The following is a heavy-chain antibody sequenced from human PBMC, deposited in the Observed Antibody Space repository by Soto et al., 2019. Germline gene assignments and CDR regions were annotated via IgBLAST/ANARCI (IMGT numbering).Heavy chain of an antibody. V-gene: IGHV3-23*01. CDR3: ATSYDSSGYDY. CDR2: ISGSGIST. J-gene: IGHJ4*02. Sequence: EVQLLESGGGLVQPGGSLRLSCAASGFTFSSYAMSWVRQAPGKGLEWVSAISGSGISTYYADTVKGRFTISRDNSRNTLYLQMNSLRAEDTAVYYCATSYDSSGYDYWGQGTLVTVSS. CDR1: GFTFSSYA. D-gene: IGHD3-22*01.